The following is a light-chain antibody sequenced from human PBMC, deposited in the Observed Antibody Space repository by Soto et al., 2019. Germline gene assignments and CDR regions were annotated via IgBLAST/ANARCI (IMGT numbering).Light chain of an antibody. V-gene: IGLV1-51*01. CDR2: DNN. Sequence: QSVLTQPPSVSATPGQKVTISCSGSSSNIGSNFVSWYQQLPGTAPKLLIYDNNKRPSGIPDRFSGSKSGASATLGITGLQTGDEADYYCGAWDGTLSWVFGPGTKLTVL. CDR3: GAWDGTLSWV. J-gene: IGLJ1*01. CDR1: SSNIGSNF.